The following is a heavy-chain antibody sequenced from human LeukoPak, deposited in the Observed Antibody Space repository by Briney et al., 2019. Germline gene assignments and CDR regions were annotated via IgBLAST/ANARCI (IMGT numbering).Heavy chain of an antibody. CDR2: IYYSGST. Sequence: PSETLSLTCTVSGGSISSSSYYWGWIRQPPGKGPEWIGSIYYSGSTYYNPSLKSRVTISVDTSKNQFSLKLSPVTAADTAVYYCARQPGSFTYYDFWSGYYTLNWFDPWGQGTLVTVSS. CDR3: ARQPGSFTYYDFWSGYYTLNWFDP. D-gene: IGHD3-3*01. V-gene: IGHV4-39*01. CDR1: GGSISSSSYY. J-gene: IGHJ5*02.